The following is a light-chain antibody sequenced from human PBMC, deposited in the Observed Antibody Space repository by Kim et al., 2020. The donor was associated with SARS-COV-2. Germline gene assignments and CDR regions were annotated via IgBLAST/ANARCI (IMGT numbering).Light chain of an antibody. Sequence: EIVLTQSPATLSLSPGEGATLSCRASQSVTTYLAWYQQKPGQAPRLLIYDASNRATGIPGRFSGSGSGTDFTLTISSLEPEDFAVYYRQQRSNWHHAPTFGGGTKVDIK. CDR2: DAS. CDR3: QQRSNWHHAPT. CDR1: QSVTTY. V-gene: IGKV3-11*01. J-gene: IGKJ4*01.